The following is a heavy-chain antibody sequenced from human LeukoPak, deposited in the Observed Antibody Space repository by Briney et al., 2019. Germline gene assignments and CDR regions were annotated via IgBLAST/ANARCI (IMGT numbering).Heavy chain of an antibody. D-gene: IGHD3-22*01. CDR2: INWYGGST. CDR1: GFTFDDYG. V-gene: IGHV3-20*04. J-gene: IGHJ3*02. Sequence: RTGGSLRLSCAASGFTFDDYGMSWVRQAPGKGLEWVSGINWYGGSTGYADSVKGRFTISRDNAKNSLYLQMNSLRAEDTALYYCARDPLWYDSSGYYLSRGPDAFDIWGQGTMVTVSS. CDR3: ARDPLWYDSSGYYLSRGPDAFDI.